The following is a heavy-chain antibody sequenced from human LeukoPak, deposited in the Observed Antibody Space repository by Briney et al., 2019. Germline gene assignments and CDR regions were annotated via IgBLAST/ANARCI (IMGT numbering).Heavy chain of an antibody. Sequence: TGGSLRLSCTASEFSISHYAMSWVRQAPGKGLEWVSADTSSTTSTYYASSVRGRFTISRGNSMNTLYLQMNSLRADDTAVYYCAKARLVVSSPSDAFDIWGQGTMVTASS. CDR3: AKARLVVSSPSDAFDI. CDR2: DTSSTTST. D-gene: IGHD3-22*01. V-gene: IGHV3-23*01. CDR1: EFSISHYA. J-gene: IGHJ3*02.